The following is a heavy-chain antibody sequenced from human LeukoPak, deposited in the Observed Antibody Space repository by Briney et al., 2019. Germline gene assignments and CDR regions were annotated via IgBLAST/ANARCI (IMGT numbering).Heavy chain of an antibody. Sequence: ASVKVSCKASGYTFTGYYMHWVRQAPGQGLEWMGWINPNSGGTNYAQKFQGRVTMTRDTSISAAYMELSRLRSDDTAVYYCARGPLWFGELSTVDYWGQGTLVTVSS. J-gene: IGHJ4*02. CDR2: INPNSGGT. CDR1: GYTFTGYY. CDR3: ARGPLWFGELSTVDY. V-gene: IGHV1-2*02. D-gene: IGHD3-10*01.